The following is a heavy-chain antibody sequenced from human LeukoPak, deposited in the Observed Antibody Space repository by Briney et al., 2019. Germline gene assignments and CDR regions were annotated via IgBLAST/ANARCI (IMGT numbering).Heavy chain of an antibody. CDR1: GGSISSYY. D-gene: IGHD3-9*01. V-gene: IGHV4-4*07. J-gene: IGHJ4*02. CDR2: IYTSGST. Sequence: SETLSLTCTVSGGSISSYYWSWIRQRAGKGLEWIGRIYTSGSTNYNPSLKSRVTMSVDTSKNRFSLKLSSVTAADTAVYYCARDNSDILTGYYRAFDYWGQGTLVTVSS. CDR3: ARDNSDILTGYYRAFDY.